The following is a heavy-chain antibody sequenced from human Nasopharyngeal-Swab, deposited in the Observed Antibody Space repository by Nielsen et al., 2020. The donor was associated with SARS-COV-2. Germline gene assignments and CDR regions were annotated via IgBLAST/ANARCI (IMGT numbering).Heavy chain of an antibody. Sequence: GESLKISCAASGFTLTSYGMHWVRRAPGKGLEWVAFIAHDASNEYYGDSVKGRFSISRDSSKNTLYLQMDSLRGEDTAVYYCARDAPAHYGAFYWGRGTLVTVSS. CDR2: IAHDASNE. CDR3: ARDAPAHYGAFY. CDR1: GFTLTSYG. J-gene: IGHJ4*02. D-gene: IGHD4-17*01. V-gene: IGHV3-30*03.